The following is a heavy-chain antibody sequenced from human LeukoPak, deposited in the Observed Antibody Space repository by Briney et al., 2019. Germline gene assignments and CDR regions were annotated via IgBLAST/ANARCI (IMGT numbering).Heavy chain of an antibody. CDR3: AELGITMIGGV. CDR1: GFTFSSYS. Sequence: GGSLRLSCAASGFTFSSYSMNWVRQAPGKGLEWVSSISSSSSYIYYADSMKGRFTVSRDNTKNSLYLQMNSLRAEDTAVYYCAELGITMIGGVWGKGTTVTISS. J-gene: IGHJ6*04. CDR2: ISSSSSYI. D-gene: IGHD3-10*02. V-gene: IGHV3-21*01.